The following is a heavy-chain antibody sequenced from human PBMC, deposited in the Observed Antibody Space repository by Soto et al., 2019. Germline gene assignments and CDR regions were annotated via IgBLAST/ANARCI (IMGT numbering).Heavy chain of an antibody. CDR3: ARLGGYCSITKCYGGGDY. V-gene: IGHV5-51*01. J-gene: IGHJ4*02. Sequence: PGESLKISRTGSGYSFTSYWIGWVGQMPGKGLEWMGIIYPGDSDTRYSPSFQGQVTISADKSISTAYLQWSSLKASDTAMYYCARLGGYCSITKCYGGGDYWGQGTLVTVSS. CDR2: IYPGDSDT. D-gene: IGHD2-2*01. CDR1: GYSFTSYW.